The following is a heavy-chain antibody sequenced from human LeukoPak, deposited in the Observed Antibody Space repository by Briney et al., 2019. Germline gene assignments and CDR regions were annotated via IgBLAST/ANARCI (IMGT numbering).Heavy chain of an antibody. Sequence: PGGSLRLSCAASGFSFSGYSMNWVRQPPGQGLEWISYISRGSHTIYYADSVRGRFTISRDDAKKSLYLQMNSLRAEDTGIYYCSRETTSGYWGQGTLVTVSS. CDR1: GFSFSGYS. CDR3: SRETTSGY. V-gene: IGHV3-48*04. J-gene: IGHJ4*02. D-gene: IGHD1-1*01. CDR2: ISRGSHTI.